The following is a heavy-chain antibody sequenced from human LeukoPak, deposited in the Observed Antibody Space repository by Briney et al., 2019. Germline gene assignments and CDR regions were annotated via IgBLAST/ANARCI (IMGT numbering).Heavy chain of an antibody. Sequence: GGSLRLSCVASGFTFSSYGMHWVRQAPGKGLEWVAVVSYKEDAKIYADSVKGRFTISRDNSKNTPYLQMNSLRAEDTAVYYCARDCSSSCYSVDPAGDYWGQGTLVTVSS. D-gene: IGHD6-13*01. CDR3: ARDCSSSCYSVDPAGDY. V-gene: IGHV3-30*03. CDR1: GFTFSSYG. CDR2: VSYKEDAK. J-gene: IGHJ4*02.